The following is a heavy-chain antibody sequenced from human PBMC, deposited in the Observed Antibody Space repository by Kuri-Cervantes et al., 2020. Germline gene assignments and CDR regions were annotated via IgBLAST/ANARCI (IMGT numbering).Heavy chain of an antibody. Sequence: SETLSLTCTVSGGSISSSSYYWGWIRQPPGKGLEWIGYIYYSGSTNYNPSLKSRVTISVDTSKNQFSLKLSSVTAADTAVYYCARGGRGATANYYYGMDVWGQGTTVTVSS. J-gene: IGHJ6*02. D-gene: IGHD1-26*01. V-gene: IGHV4-61*05. CDR2: IYYSGST. CDR1: GGSISSSSYY. CDR3: ARGGRGATANYYYGMDV.